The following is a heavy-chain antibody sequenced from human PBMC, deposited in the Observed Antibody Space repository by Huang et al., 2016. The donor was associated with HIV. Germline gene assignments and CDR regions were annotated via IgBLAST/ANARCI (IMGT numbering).Heavy chain of an antibody. J-gene: IGHJ6*03. CDR2: IYYSGDS. V-gene: IGHV4-39*01. D-gene: IGHD6-19*01. CDR3: ARGQSGPSQWLASLGNYYYYMDV. Sequence: QLQLQESGPGPVKPSATLSLTCSVSGGSISGSRYDWGWIRQPPGKGLGWIGSIYYSGDSHYSPSLKSRVTISVDTSKNQFSLKLSSVTAADTAVYYCARGQSGPSQWLASLGNYYYYMDVWGKGTTVTVSS. CDR1: GGSISGSRYD.